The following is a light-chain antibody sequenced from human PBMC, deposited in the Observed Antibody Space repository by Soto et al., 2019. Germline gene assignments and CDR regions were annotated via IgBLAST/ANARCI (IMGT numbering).Light chain of an antibody. Sequence: QSALTQPASVSGSPGQSIAISCTGTSSDVGGYTYVSWYQQHPDKAPKLMIFDVSNRPSGVSNRFSGSKSGNTASLTISGLQADDEADYYCSSYTISSTYVFGTGIKLTVL. CDR1: SSDVGGYTY. CDR2: DVS. V-gene: IGLV2-14*01. CDR3: SSYTISSTYV. J-gene: IGLJ1*01.